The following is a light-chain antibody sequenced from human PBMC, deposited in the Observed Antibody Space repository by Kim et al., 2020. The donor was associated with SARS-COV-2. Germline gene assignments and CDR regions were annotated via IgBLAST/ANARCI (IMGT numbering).Light chain of an antibody. J-gene: IGKJ4*01. CDR3: QQYYSYPFT. Sequence: ASAGDRVTITCRARQGISSYLAWYQHKPGKAPKLLIYAASTLQSGVPSRFSGSGSGTDFTLTISCLQSEDFATYYCQQYYSYPFTFGGGTKVDIK. CDR1: QGISSY. CDR2: AAS. V-gene: IGKV1-8*01.